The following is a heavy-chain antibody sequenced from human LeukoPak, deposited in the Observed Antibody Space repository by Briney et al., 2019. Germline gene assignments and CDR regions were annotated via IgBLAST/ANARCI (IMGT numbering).Heavy chain of an antibody. CDR3: ARREYSSSSFYFDN. CDR1: GYTFVNYW. J-gene: IGHJ4*02. D-gene: IGHD6-6*01. Sequence: GESLKISCEASGYTFVNYWIAWVRQMTGKGLEWMGIIFPDDSDTRYNPSFQGQVTISADKSSNTAYLQWSSLTASDTAMYYCARREYSSSSFYFDNWGQGTLVTVSS. V-gene: IGHV5-51*01. CDR2: IFPDDSDT.